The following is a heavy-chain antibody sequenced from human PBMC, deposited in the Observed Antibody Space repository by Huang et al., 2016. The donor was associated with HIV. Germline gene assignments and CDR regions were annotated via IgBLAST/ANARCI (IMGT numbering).Heavy chain of an antibody. D-gene: IGHD3-22*01. CDR2: IIPTLGTA. V-gene: IGHV1-69*01. J-gene: IGHJ4*02. Sequence: QVQLVQSGAEVKKPGSSVKVSCKASGGSFRNFANGWVRQAPGQGLGWMGGIIPTLGTANYAQRFQGRVTIIADESTSTAYMELSSLRSEDTAVYYCATVDYYDTSGPQRGYFDNWGQGTLVTVSS. CDR3: ATVDYYDTSGPQRGYFDN. CDR1: GGSFRNFA.